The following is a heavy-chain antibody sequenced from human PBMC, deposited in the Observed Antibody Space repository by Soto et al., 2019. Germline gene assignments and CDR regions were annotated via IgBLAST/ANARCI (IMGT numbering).Heavy chain of an antibody. J-gene: IGHJ4*02. V-gene: IGHV3-23*01. CDR3: AKVLSKNYYYPFDF. CDR2: ISGGSSVT. CDR1: GFTFSDYA. Sequence: GVSLRLSCTASGFTFSDYAMTCVLQSPGKGLEWVSTISGGSSVTYYGDSVKGRFTISRDNAKKTLFLQLNRLSAEDMATYYCAKVLSKNYYYPFDFWGQGTQVTVSS. D-gene: IGHD3-10*01.